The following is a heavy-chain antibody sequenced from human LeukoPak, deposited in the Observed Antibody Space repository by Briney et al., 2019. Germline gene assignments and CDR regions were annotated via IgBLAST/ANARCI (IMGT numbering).Heavy chain of an antibody. J-gene: IGHJ4*02. CDR2: IKQDASER. Sequence: GGTLRLYCAASGFTFSCYWLTWHRQAPGKGLVWVANIKQDASERYYVDSVKGRFTISRDNAKNSLYLQMNSLRAEDTAVYYCATPTAGTWHFDYWGQGTLVTVSS. CDR3: ATPTAGTWHFDY. V-gene: IGHV3-7*01. D-gene: IGHD1-1*01. CDR1: GFTFSCYW.